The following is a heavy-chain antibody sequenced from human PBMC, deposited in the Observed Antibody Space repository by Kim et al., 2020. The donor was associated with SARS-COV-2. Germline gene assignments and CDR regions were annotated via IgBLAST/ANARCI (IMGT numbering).Heavy chain of an antibody. CDR2: IGAGHDA. D-gene: IGHD2-15*01. Sequence: WGSLRLSCAVSGFTFSNYAMSWVRQAPGKRLEWVAGIGAGHDAYYRDSVRGRFTISRDHSDNTLYLQMNSLRADDAAVYHCTKRAATGAGPYYYDSWG. CDR3: TKRAATGAGPYYYDS. V-gene: IGHV3-23*01. CDR1: GFTFSNYA. J-gene: IGHJ5*01.